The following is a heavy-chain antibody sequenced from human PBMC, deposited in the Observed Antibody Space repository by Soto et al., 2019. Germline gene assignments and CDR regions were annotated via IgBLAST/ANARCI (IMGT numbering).Heavy chain of an antibody. Sequence: PSETLSLTCTVSGGSISSGDYYWSWIRQPPGKGLEWIGYIYYSGSTYYNPSLKSRVTISVDTSKNQFSLKLSSVTAADTAVYYCARACYYDSSGYYRKRFDYWGQGTLVTVSS. D-gene: IGHD3-22*01. CDR3: ARACYYDSSGYYRKRFDY. J-gene: IGHJ4*02. CDR2: IYYSGST. V-gene: IGHV4-30-4*01. CDR1: GGSISSGDYY.